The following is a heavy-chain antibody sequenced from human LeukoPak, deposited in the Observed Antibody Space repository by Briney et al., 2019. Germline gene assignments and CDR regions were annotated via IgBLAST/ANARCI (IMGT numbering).Heavy chain of an antibody. V-gene: IGHV3-23*01. CDR3: AKDPFDYDSSGYYYYFDY. CDR2: ISGSGGST. CDR1: GFTFSSYA. Sequence: AGGSLRLSCAASGFTFSSYAMSWVRQAPGKGLEWVSAISGSGGSTYYADSVKGRFTISRDNSKNTLYLQMNSLRAEDTAVYYCAKDPFDYDSSGYYYYFDYWGQGTLVTVSS. J-gene: IGHJ4*02. D-gene: IGHD3-22*01.